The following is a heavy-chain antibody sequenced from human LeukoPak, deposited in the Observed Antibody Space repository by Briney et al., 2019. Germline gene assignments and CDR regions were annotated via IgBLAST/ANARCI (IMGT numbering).Heavy chain of an antibody. Sequence: GGSLRLSCAASGFTFSRYWMSWVRQAPGKGLEWVANIKQDGSEKYYVDSVKGRFTISRDNAKNSLYLQMNSLRAEDTAVYYCARDRGRYYYDSSGYYGPNYWGQGTLVTVSS. J-gene: IGHJ4*02. CDR2: IKQDGSEK. V-gene: IGHV3-7*01. D-gene: IGHD3-22*01. CDR1: GFTFSRYW. CDR3: ARDRGRYYYDSSGYYGPNY.